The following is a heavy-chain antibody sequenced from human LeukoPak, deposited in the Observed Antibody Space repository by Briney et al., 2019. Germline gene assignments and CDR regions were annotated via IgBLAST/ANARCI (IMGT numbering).Heavy chain of an antibody. CDR3: ARVALAGPQWLVPYYYYYYMDV. CDR2: ISAYNGNT. CDR1: GYTFTSYG. J-gene: IGHJ6*03. Sequence: GASVKVSCKASGYTFTSYGISWVRQAPGQGLEWMGWISAYNGNTNYAQKLQGRVTMTTDTSTSTAYMELRSLRSDDTAVYYCARVALAGPQWLVPYYYYYYMDVWGKGTTVTVSS. V-gene: IGHV1-18*01. D-gene: IGHD6-19*01.